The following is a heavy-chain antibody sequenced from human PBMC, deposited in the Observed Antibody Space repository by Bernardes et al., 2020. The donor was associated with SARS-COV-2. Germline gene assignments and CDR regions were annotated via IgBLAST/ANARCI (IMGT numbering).Heavy chain of an antibody. V-gene: IGHV3-74*01. J-gene: IGHJ6*02. CDR3: TRKYGHSYGMDV. D-gene: IGHD2-8*01. CDR1: GFTFSGYW. Sequence: GGSLRLSRVGSGFTFSGYWMHWVRQAPGQGPVWVSRVNPDGSGPIYADSVKGRFTISRDNAKNTVYLQMNSLRLDDTAVYYCTRKYGHSYGMDVWGQGTTVIVSS. CDR2: VNPDGSGP.